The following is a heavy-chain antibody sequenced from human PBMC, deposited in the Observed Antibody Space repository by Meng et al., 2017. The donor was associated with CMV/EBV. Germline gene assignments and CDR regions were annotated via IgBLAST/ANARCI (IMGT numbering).Heavy chain of an antibody. Sequence: KVSCKGSGYSFTSYWIGWVRQMPGKGLEWMGIIYPGDSDTRYCPSFQGQVTITADKSISTAYLQRSSLKASDTAMYYCARSVELWATWQPDYWGQGTLVTVSS. D-gene: IGHD5-18*01. J-gene: IGHJ4*02. CDR3: ARSVELWATWQPDY. CDR2: IYPGDSDT. V-gene: IGHV5-51*01. CDR1: GYSFTSYW.